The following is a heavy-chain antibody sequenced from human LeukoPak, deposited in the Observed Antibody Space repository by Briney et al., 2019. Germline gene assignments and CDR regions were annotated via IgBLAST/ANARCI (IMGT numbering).Heavy chain of an antibody. V-gene: IGHV5-51*01. CDR2: IYPGDSDT. CDR3: GAAWYYDFWSGFPKAGFDY. CDR1: GYSFTSYW. J-gene: IGHJ4*02. D-gene: IGHD3-3*01. Sequence: GESLKISCKGSGYSFTSYWIGWVRPLPGKGLEWMGIIYPGDSDTRYSPSFQGQVTISADKSISTAYLQWSSLKASDTAMYYCGAAWYYDFWSGFPKAGFDYWGQGTLVTVSS.